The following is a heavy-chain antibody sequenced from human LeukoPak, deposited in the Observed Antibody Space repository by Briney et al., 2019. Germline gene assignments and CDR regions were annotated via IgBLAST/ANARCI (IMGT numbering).Heavy chain of an antibody. CDR2: VKRDGNVK. CDR3: ARDHSPSMSGSVWYDAFDI. J-gene: IGHJ3*02. D-gene: IGHD6-19*01. CDR1: GFIFSDSW. Sequence: GGSLRLSCVGSGFIFSDSWMTWVRQVPGKGLEWVANVKRDGNVKNYVDSVKGRFTMSRDNAKNSLYLQMNNLRAEDTAIYYCARDHSPSMSGSVWYDAFDIWGQGTMVTVSS. V-gene: IGHV3-7*01.